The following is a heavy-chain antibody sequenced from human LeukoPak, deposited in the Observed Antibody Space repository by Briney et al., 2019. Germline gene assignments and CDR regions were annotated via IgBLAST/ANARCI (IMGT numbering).Heavy chain of an antibody. V-gene: IGHV4-34*01. CDR2: INHSGST. J-gene: IGHJ5*02. CDR3: ARGPYDILTGSNNWFDP. D-gene: IGHD3-9*01. CDR1: GGSFSGYY. Sequence: SETLSLTCAVYGGSFSGYYWSWIRQPPGKGLEWIGEINHSGSTNYNPSLKSRVTISVDTSKNQFSLKLSSVTAADTAVYYCARGPYDILTGSNNWFDPWGQGTLVTVSS.